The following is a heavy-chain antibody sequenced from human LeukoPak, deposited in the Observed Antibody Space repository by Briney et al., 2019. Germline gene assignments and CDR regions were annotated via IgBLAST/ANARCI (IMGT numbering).Heavy chain of an antibody. CDR1: GGSISSYY. CDR3: ARDRVSYDSSGLDAFDI. J-gene: IGHJ3*02. D-gene: IGHD3-22*01. CDR2: IYYSGST. V-gene: IGHV4-59*01. Sequence: SETLSLTRTVSGGSISSYYSSWIRQPPGKGLEWIGYIYYSGSTNYNPSLKSRVTISVDTSKNQFSLKLSSVTAADTAVYYCARDRVSYDSSGLDAFDIWGQGTMVTVSS.